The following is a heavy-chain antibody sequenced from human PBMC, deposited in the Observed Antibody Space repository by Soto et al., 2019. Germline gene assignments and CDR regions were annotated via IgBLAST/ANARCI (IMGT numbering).Heavy chain of an antibody. CDR3: ARDKGVDYHDRLQEGFDI. CDR2: IYYSGNT. Sequence: QVQLQESGPGLVKPSETLSLTCTVSGGSISSYQWSWIRQPPGKGLEWIGYIYYSGNTNYNPSLGSRVTISVDTSNNQFSLKLSSVTAADTAVYFCARDKGVDYHDRLQEGFDIWGQGTKVSVSS. V-gene: IGHV4-59*01. D-gene: IGHD3-22*01. CDR1: GGSISSYQ. J-gene: IGHJ3*02.